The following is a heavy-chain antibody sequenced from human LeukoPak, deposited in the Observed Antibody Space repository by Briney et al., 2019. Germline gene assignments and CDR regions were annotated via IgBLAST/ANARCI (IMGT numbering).Heavy chain of an antibody. CDR3: ARGRWGTTIFHFDY. D-gene: IGHD3-3*01. J-gene: IGHJ4*02. CDR1: GGSFSGYY. Sequence: SETLSLTCAVYGGSFSGYYWSWIRHPPGKGLGWIGEINHSGSTNYNPSLKSRVTISVDTSKNQFSLKLSSVTAADTAVYYCARGRWGTTIFHFDYWGQGTLVTVSS. CDR2: INHSGST. V-gene: IGHV4-34*01.